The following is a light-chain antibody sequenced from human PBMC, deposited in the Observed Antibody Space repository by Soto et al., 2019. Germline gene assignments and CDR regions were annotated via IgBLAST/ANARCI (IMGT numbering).Light chain of an antibody. J-gene: IGKJ5*01. CDR1: QSVSTN. CDR3: HQYNNWPIT. Sequence: EIVMTQSPATLSVSPGEGATLSCRASQSVSTNLAWYQQKPGQAPRLLIYDASTRATGLPARFSGSGSGTEFTLTISSLQSEDFGVYYCHQYNNWPITFGQGTRLEI. CDR2: DAS. V-gene: IGKV3-15*01.